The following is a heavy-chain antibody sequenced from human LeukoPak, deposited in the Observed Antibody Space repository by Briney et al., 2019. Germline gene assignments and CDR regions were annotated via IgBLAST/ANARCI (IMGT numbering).Heavy chain of an antibody. Sequence: PSETLSLTCTVSGGPISSSSYYWGWIRQPPGKGLEWIGSIYYSGSTYYNPSLKRRVTISVDTSKNQFSLKLSSVTAADTVVYYCASAYYYDSSGNHYYFDYWGQGTLVTVSS. V-gene: IGHV4-39*01. D-gene: IGHD3-22*01. CDR1: GGPISSSSYY. J-gene: IGHJ4*02. CDR3: ASAYYYDSSGNHYYFDY. CDR2: IYYSGST.